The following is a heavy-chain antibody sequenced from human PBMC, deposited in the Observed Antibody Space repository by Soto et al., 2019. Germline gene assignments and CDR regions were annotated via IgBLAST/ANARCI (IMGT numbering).Heavy chain of an antibody. Sequence: PGGSLRLSCAASGFSFRSSGMHGVLQAPGKGLEWVAVIWWDGGYKYYEDSVKGRFTISRDNSQNTLYLQMNSLRVADTAVHYCASSGRGDLTARVNFFYYGLDVWGQGTAVTVSS. D-gene: IGHD5-18*01. J-gene: IGHJ6*02. CDR2: IWWDGGYK. V-gene: IGHV3-33*01. CDR1: GFSFRSSG. CDR3: ASSGRGDLTARVNFFYYGLDV.